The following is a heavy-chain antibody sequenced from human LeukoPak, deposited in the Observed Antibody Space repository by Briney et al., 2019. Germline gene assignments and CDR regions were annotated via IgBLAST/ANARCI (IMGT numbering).Heavy chain of an antibody. CDR2: IKQDGSEK. CDR1: GFTFSSYS. Sequence: GGSLRLSCAASGFTFSSYSMNWVRQAPGKGLEWVANIKQDGSEKYYVDSVKGRFTISRDNAKNSLYLQINSLRAEDTAVYSCARDSGDGFTYFDYWGQGTLVTVSS. J-gene: IGHJ4*02. V-gene: IGHV3-7*01. CDR3: ARDSGDGFTYFDY. D-gene: IGHD5-24*01.